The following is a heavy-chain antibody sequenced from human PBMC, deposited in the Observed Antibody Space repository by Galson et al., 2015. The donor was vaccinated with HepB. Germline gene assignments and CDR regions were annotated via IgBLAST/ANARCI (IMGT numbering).Heavy chain of an antibody. CDR1: GFTFSSYA. CDR3: ARDDPYGGNSGLDY. D-gene: IGHD4-23*01. V-gene: IGHV3-30*04. CDR2: ISYDGSNK. Sequence: SLRLSCAASGFTFSSYAMHWVRQAPGKGLEWVAVISYDGSNKYYADSVKGRFTISRDNSKNTLYLQMNSLRAEDTAVYYCARDDPYGGNSGLDYWGQGTLVTVSS. J-gene: IGHJ4*02.